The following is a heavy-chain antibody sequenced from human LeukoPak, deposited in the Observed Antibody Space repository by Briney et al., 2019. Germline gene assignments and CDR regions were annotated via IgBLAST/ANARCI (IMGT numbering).Heavy chain of an antibody. CDR3: AKSFGPVIAAAGTGAD. D-gene: IGHD6-13*01. CDR1: GFIISTYW. Sequence: PGGSLRLSCAAPGFIISTYWIHWVRQAPGKGLVWVSRINPDGSTTYYADSVKGRITISRDNAKNTLYLQMNSLRAEDTAVYYCAKSFGPVIAAAGTGADWGQGTPVIVSS. CDR2: INPDGSTT. V-gene: IGHV3-74*01. J-gene: IGHJ4*02.